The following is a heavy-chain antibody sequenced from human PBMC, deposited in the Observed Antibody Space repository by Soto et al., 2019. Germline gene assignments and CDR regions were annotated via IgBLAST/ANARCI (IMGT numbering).Heavy chain of an antibody. J-gene: IGHJ6*02. CDR2: ISGSGGST. V-gene: IGHV3-23*01. D-gene: IGHD3-3*01. CDR1: GFTFSSYA. CDR3: AKDSYYDFWSGYYRPRDGYYYGMDV. Sequence: EVQLLESGGGLVQPGGSLRLSCAASGFTFSSYAMSWVRQAPGKGLEWVSAISGSGGSTYYADSVKGRFTISRDNSKNTLYLQMNSLRAEDTAVYYCAKDSYYDFWSGYYRPRDGYYYGMDVWGQGTTVTVSS.